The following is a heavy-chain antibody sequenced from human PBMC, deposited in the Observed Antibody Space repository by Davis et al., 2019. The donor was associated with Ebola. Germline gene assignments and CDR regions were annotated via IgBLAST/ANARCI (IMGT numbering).Heavy chain of an antibody. Sequence: GESLKISCAASGFTFSGSAMHWVRQASGKGLEWVGRIRSKANSYATVYAASVKGRFTISRDDSKSTAYLQMNSLKTEDTAVYYCHAGFDYWGQGTLVTVSS. CDR1: GFTFSGSA. CDR2: IRSKANSYAT. CDR3: HAGFDY. D-gene: IGHD1-14*01. J-gene: IGHJ4*02. V-gene: IGHV3-73*01.